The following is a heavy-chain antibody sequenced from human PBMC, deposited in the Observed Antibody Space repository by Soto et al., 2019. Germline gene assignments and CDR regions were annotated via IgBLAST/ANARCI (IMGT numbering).Heavy chain of an antibody. Sequence: QVHLVQSGAEVKKPGASVKVTCKASGYTFTSYGITWVRQAPGQGLEWMGWISAHNGNTDYAQKLQGRVIVTRDTSTSTAYMELRSLRSDDTSVYYCARGRYGDYWGQGALVTVSS. CDR1: GYTFTSYG. CDR3: ARGRYGDY. J-gene: IGHJ4*02. V-gene: IGHV1-18*01. CDR2: ISAHNGNT. D-gene: IGHD1-1*01.